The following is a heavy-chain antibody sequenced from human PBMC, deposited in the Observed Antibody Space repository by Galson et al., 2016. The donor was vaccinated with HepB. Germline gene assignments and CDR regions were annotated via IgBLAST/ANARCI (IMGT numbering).Heavy chain of an antibody. CDR3: VSRRHIAADGVD. CDR1: GFSFSDYW. D-gene: IGHD6-13*01. J-gene: IGHJ4*02. V-gene: IGHV3-7*02. CDR2: IKQDGSEK. Sequence: SLRLSCAASGFSFSDYWMTWVRQAPGKGLEWVANIKQDGSEKYYVDSVKGRFTISSDNAKNSLYLQMNSLRAEDTAIYYCVSRRHIAADGVDWGQGILVTVS.